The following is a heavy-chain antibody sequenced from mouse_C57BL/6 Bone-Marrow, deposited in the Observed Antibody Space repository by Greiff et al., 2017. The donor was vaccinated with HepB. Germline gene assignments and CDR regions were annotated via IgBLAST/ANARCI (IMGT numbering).Heavy chain of an antibody. CDR2: ISSGSSTI. J-gene: IGHJ3*01. CDR1: GFTFSDYG. D-gene: IGHD1-1*01. Sequence: EVKLMESGGGLVKPGGSLKLSCAASGFTFSDYGMHWVRQAPEKGLEWVAYISSGSSTIYYADTVKGRFTISRDNAKNTLFLQMTSLRSEDTAMYYCARRSSYSAWFAYWGQGTLVTVSA. CDR3: ARRSSYSAWFAY. V-gene: IGHV5-17*01.